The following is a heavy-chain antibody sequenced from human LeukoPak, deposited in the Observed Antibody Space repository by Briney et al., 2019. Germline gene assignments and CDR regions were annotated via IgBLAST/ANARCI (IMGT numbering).Heavy chain of an antibody. Sequence: GGSLRLSCVGSGFSFSTYWMHWVRQAPGKGLVWVSNINEDGSDTNYGESVKGRFTVFRDNAKNTLFLQMNSLRVEDTAFYYCARGVRGDRDYWGQGTLVTVSS. V-gene: IGHV3-74*01. CDR3: ARGVRGDRDY. J-gene: IGHJ4*02. CDR1: GFSFSTYW. D-gene: IGHD2-21*02. CDR2: INEDGSDT.